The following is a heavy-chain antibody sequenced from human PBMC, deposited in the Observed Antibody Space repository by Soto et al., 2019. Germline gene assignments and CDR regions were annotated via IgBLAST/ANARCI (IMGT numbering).Heavy chain of an antibody. D-gene: IGHD3-22*01. CDR1: GFTFSSYG. V-gene: IGHV3-30*18. J-gene: IGHJ4*02. Sequence: QVQLVESGGGVVQPGRSLRLSCAASGFTFSSYGMHWVRQAPGKGLEWVAVISYDGSNKYYADSVKGRFTISRDNSKNTLYLQMNSLRAEDTAVYYCAKDRLTGYYDSSGLDYWGQGTLVTVSS. CDR2: ISYDGSNK. CDR3: AKDRLTGYYDSSGLDY.